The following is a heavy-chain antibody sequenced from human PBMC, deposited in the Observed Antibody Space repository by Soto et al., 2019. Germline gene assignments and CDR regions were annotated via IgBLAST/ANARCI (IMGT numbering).Heavy chain of an antibody. Sequence: SETMSLTCAIYGGSFRGDYCSWIRQPPGKGLEWIGEINHSGSTNYNPSLKSRVTISVDTSKNQFSLKLSSVTAADTAVYYCARGSEGSWYMDVWGKGTTVT. CDR3: ARGSEGSWYMDV. D-gene: IGHD3-10*01. CDR1: GGSFRGDY. V-gene: IGHV4-34*01. J-gene: IGHJ6*03. CDR2: INHSGST.